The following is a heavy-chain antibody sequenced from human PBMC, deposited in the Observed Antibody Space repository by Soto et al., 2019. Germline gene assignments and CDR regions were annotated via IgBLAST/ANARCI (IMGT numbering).Heavy chain of an antibody. Sequence: PSETLSLTCTFSGGSISSYYWIWIRQPPGKGLEWIGYIYYSGSTNYNPSLKSRVTISVDTSKNQFSLKLSSVTAADTAVYYCARATTVTTFAYWGQGTLVTVSS. CDR1: GGSISSYY. CDR3: ARATTVTTFAY. CDR2: IYYSGST. V-gene: IGHV4-59*01. J-gene: IGHJ4*02. D-gene: IGHD4-17*01.